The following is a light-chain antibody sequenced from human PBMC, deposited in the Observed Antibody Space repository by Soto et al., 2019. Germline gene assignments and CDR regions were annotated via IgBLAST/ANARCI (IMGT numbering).Light chain of an antibody. CDR3: QQSSSTPHT. V-gene: IGKV1-39*01. CDR1: QTINNY. Sequence: DIQMTQSPSSLSASLGDRVTITCRASQTINNYLHWYQQRPGEAPKLLIYSASNLQTGVPPRFSGSGSGTHFTLTISSLQPEDFATYYCQQSSSTPHTFGQGTKWISN. CDR2: SAS. J-gene: IGKJ2*01.